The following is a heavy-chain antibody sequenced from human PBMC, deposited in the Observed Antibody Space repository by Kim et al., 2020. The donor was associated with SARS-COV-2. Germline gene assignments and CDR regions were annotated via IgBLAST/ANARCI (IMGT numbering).Heavy chain of an antibody. CDR3: AREVYCSGAGCHDNYYSMDV. V-gene: IGHV1-69*13. Sequence: SVKVSCKAAGVTFSSNAISWVRQAPGQGLEWMGGIIPVFHTTNYAQKFRGRVTITADESTSTAYMELNSLTSEDTAVYYCAREVYCSGAGCHDNYYSMDVWGQGTTVTVSS. J-gene: IGHJ6*02. CDR1: GVTFSSNA. CDR2: IIPVFHTT. D-gene: IGHD2-15*01.